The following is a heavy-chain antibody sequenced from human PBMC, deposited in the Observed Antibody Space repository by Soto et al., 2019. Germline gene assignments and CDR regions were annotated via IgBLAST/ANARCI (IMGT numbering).Heavy chain of an antibody. CDR1: GFTFGSYS. V-gene: IGHV3-48*01. D-gene: IGHD3-9*01. CDR3: AREADILNWFDP. J-gene: IGHJ5*02. CDR2: ISSSSSTI. Sequence: PGGSLRLSCAASGFTFGSYSMNWFRQAPGKGLEWVSYISSSSSTIYYADSVKGRFTISRDNAKNSLYLQMNSLRAEDTAVYYCAREADILNWFDPWGQGTLVTVSS.